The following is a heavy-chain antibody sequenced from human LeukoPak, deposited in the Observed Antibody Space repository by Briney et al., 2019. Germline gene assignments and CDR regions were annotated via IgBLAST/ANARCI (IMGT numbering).Heavy chain of an antibody. J-gene: IGHJ4*02. CDR2: IKSKTDGGTT. Sequence: GGSLRLSCAASGFTFSNAWMSWVRQAPGKGLEWVGRIKSKTDGGTTDYAAPVKGRFTISRDNSKNTLYLQMNSLRAEDTAVYYCARDMPFDYWGQGTLVTVSS. CDR3: ARDMPFDY. D-gene: IGHD2-2*01. CDR1: GFTFSNAW. V-gene: IGHV3-15*01.